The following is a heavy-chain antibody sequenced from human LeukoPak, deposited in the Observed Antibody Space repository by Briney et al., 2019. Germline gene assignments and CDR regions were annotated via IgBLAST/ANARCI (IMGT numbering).Heavy chain of an antibody. CDR3: ARGPRQGGY. Sequence: GGSLRLSCAASGFTFSSYAMSWVRQAPGKGLQWVSVIYSGGAPYYADSVKGRFTMSRDDSKNTVYLQMNSLRPEDTAVYYCARGPRQGGYWGQGTLVTVSS. CDR2: IYSGGAP. J-gene: IGHJ4*02. CDR1: GFTFSSYA. D-gene: IGHD3-16*01. V-gene: IGHV3-66*01.